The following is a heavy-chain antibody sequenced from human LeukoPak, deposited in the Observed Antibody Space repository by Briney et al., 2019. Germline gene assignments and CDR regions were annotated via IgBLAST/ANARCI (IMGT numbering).Heavy chain of an antibody. CDR1: GGSISNSSYY. Sequence: PSETLSLTCIVSGGSISNSSYYWGWIRQPPGKGLEWIGEINHSGSTNYNPSLKSRVTISVDTSKNQFSLKLSSVTAADTAVYYCARQPQKVAAAKRYFDYWGQGTLVTVSS. V-gene: IGHV4-39*07. CDR3: ARQPQKVAAAKRYFDY. J-gene: IGHJ4*02. CDR2: INHSGST. D-gene: IGHD6-13*01.